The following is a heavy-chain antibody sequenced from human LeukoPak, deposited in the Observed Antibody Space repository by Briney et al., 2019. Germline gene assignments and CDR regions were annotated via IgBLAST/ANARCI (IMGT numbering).Heavy chain of an antibody. CDR1: GFNFRIHE. J-gene: IGHJ4*02. Sequence: GGSLRLSCAASGFNFRIHEMNWVRQAPGKGLEWVSYIGTIISTTYYADSVKGRFTVSRDDAKSSLYLQMSSLRAEDTAVYYCARGVYHLRGQRLVPGLDSLGQGTLVTVSS. V-gene: IGHV3-48*03. D-gene: IGHD6-13*01. CDR3: ARGVYHLRGQRLVPGLDS. CDR2: IGTIISTT.